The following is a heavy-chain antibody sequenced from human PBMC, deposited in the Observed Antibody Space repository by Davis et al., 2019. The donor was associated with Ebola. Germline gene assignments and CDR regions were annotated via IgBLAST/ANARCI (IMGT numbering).Heavy chain of an antibody. J-gene: IGHJ6*02. CDR1: GFSFSTYS. V-gene: IGHV3-48*01. Sequence: GESLKISCSASGFSFSTYSMNWVRQAPGKGLEWVSYIRTSSNTIYYAVSVMGRFTISTDNAKNSLSLQMNSLRGEDTAVYYCARGRGDFWSGSYLPFYHYRLDVWGQGTTVTVSS. CDR2: IRTSSNTI. D-gene: IGHD3-3*01. CDR3: ARGRGDFWSGSYLPFYHYRLDV.